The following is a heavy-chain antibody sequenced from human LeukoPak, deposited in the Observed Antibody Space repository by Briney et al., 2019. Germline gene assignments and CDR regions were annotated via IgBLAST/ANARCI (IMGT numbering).Heavy chain of an antibody. CDR1: GFTFSTYS. D-gene: IGHD3-10*01. V-gene: IGHV3-53*01. Sequence: PGGSLRLSCAASGFTFSTYSMNWVRQAPGKGLEWVSVIYSGGSTYYADSVKGRFTISRDNSKNTLYLQMNSLRAEDTAVYYCARFFGSPAYYFNYGAREPRVPVPS. J-gene: IGHJ4*02. CDR2: IYSGGST. CDR3: ARFFGSPAYYFNY.